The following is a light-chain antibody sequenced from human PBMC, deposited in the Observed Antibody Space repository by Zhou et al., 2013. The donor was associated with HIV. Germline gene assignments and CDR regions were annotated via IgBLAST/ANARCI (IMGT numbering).Light chain of an antibody. V-gene: IGKV3-15*01. CDR2: GAS. CDR1: QRIDSD. Sequence: EIVMTQSPATLSVSPGESATLSCRASQRIDSDLAWYQQKFGQAPRLLIYGASTRATAIPARFSGSGSGTDFTLTISSMQSEDFAVYYCQQYNIWPYTFGQGTKLEIK. CDR3: QQYNIWPYT. J-gene: IGKJ2*01.